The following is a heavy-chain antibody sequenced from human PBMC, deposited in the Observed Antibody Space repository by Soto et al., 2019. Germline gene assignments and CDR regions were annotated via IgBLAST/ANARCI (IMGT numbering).Heavy chain of an antibody. J-gene: IGHJ4*02. Sequence: QVQLQQWGAGLLKPSETLSLTCAVYGGSFSGYYWSWIRQPPGKGLEWIGEINHSGSTNYNPSLKSRVTISVDTSKNQFSLKLSSVTAADTAVYYCAREGSSWCIDYWGQGTLVTVSS. CDR3: AREGSSWCIDY. CDR2: INHSGST. D-gene: IGHD6-13*01. V-gene: IGHV4-34*01. CDR1: GGSFSGYY.